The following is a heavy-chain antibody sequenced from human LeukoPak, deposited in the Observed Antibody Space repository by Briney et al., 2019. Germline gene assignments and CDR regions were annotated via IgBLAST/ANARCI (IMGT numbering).Heavy chain of an antibody. D-gene: IGHD3-22*01. CDR1: GFTFSSYW. CDR3: AKSSSSYYDTSGYLDY. J-gene: IGHJ4*02. V-gene: IGHV3-74*01. Sequence: GGSLRLSCAASGFTFSSYWMHWVRQAPGRGLVWVSRINSDGSRTTYADSVKGRFTISRDNAKNTLYLQMNSLRAGDTAVYYCAKSSSSYYDTSGYLDYWGQGTLVTVSS. CDR2: INSDGSRT.